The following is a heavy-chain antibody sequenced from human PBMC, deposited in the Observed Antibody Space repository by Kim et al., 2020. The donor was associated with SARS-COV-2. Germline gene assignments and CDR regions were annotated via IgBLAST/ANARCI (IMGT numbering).Heavy chain of an antibody. J-gene: IGHJ4*02. CDR3: ARGLGRARLRFSVYYFDY. D-gene: IGHD5-12*01. V-gene: IGHV4-34*01. Sequence: SETLSLTCAVYGGSFSGYYWSWIRQPPGKGLEWIGEINHSGSTNYNPSLKSRVTISVDTSKNQFSLKLSSVTAADTAVYYCARGLGRARLRFSVYYFDYWGQGTLVTVSS. CDR2: INHSGST. CDR1: GGSFSGYY.